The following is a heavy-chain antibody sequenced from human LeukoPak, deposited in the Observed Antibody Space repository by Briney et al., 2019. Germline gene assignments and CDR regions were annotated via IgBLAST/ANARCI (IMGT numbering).Heavy chain of an antibody. V-gene: IGHV4-30-4*01. CDR2: ICYSGNT. CDR3: ATYSSDWYPDAFDI. J-gene: IGHJ3*02. D-gene: IGHD6-19*01. Sequence: SETLSLTCTVSGGSISSGDYFWRWIRQPPGKGLEWIGYICYSGNTYYNPSLKSRITISVDTSKNQFSLKLTSVTAADTAMYYCATYSSDWYPDAFDIWGQGTMVTVSS. CDR1: GGSISSGDYF.